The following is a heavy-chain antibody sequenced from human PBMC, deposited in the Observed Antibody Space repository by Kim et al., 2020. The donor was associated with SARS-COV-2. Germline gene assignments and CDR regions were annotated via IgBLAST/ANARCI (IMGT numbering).Heavy chain of an antibody. CDR3: ARHHRLEHNSAWINHYYYYMDV. CDR1: GYSFTNYW. J-gene: IGHJ6*03. CDR2: IYPADSDT. Sequence: GESLKISCQGSGYSFTNYWIGWVRQMPGKGLEWMGIIYPADSDTRYSPSFEGQVTISADKSISTAYLQWSSLTASDTAMYYCARHHRLEHNSAWINHYYYYMDVWGKGTTVTVSS. V-gene: IGHV5-51*01. D-gene: IGHD6-19*01.